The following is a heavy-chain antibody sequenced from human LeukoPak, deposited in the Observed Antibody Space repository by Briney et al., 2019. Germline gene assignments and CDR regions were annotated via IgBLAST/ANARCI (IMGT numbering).Heavy chain of an antibody. CDR2: INSDGSST. CDR3: ARDGYCSSGTCYGKDY. D-gene: IGHD2-2*03. J-gene: IGHJ4*02. V-gene: IGHV3-74*01. CDR1: GFTFSSYG. Sequence: PGGSLRLSCAASGFTFSSYGMHWVRQVPGKGLVWVSRINSDGSSTTYADFVKGRFTISRDNAKNTLYLQMNSLRAEDTAVYYCARDGYCSSGTCYGKDYWGQGTLVTVSS.